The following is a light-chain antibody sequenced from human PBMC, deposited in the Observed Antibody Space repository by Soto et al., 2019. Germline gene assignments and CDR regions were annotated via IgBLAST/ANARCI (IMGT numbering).Light chain of an antibody. V-gene: IGKV3-11*01. CDR2: DAS. CDR1: QSVSSNY. CDR3: QQRSNWPLT. Sequence: VVLTQSPGTLSLSPGERATLSCRASQSVSSNYLAWYQQKPDQAPRLLIYDASNRATGIPARFSGSGSGTDFTLTISSLEPEDFAVYYCQQRSNWPLTFGRGTKGDIK. J-gene: IGKJ4*01.